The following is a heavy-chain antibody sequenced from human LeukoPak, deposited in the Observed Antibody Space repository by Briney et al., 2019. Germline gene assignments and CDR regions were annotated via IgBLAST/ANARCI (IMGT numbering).Heavy chain of an antibody. V-gene: IGHV4-4*02. CDR1: GDSMSSTKW. Sequence: PSGTLSLTCAVSGDSMSSTKWWSWVRQPPGKGLEWIGEIYHSGSTNYNPSLKSRITMSVDRSKNQVSLNLSSVTAADTAVYYCARADYYASSAYPDWGQGTLVTVSS. J-gene: IGHJ4*02. D-gene: IGHD3-22*01. CDR3: ARADYYASSAYPD. CDR2: IYHSGST.